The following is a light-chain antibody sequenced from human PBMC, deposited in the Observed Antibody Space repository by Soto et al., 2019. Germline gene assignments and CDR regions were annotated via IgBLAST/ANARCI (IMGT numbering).Light chain of an antibody. V-gene: IGKV3-20*01. CDR3: QKYNNAPLT. CDR2: GTS. J-gene: IGKJ4*01. CDR1: QSVGSSY. Sequence: EVVLTQSPGTLSLSPGERATLSCRASQSVGSSYLAWYQQKPGQAPRVLIYGTSSRATGIPDRFSGSGSGTDFTLTISSLQPEDVATYYCQKYNNAPLTFGGGTKVDIK.